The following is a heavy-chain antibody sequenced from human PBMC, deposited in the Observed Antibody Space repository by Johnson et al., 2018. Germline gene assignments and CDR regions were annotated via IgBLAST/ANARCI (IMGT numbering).Heavy chain of an antibody. V-gene: IGHV3-33*01. Sequence: QVQLVQSGGGVVQPGTSLRLSCEASGFTFSHSAFHWVRQAPGKGLEWVAVIWTAGSNVYYANSVKGRFTIPRENSKNMLYLQVNSLSAEDTAVFHCARWSFGSTTWLMGGGATDIWGQGTMVIVSS. J-gene: IGHJ3*02. CDR3: ARWSFGSTTWLMGGGATDI. CDR1: GFTFSHSA. CDR2: IWTAGSNV. D-gene: IGHD3-10*01.